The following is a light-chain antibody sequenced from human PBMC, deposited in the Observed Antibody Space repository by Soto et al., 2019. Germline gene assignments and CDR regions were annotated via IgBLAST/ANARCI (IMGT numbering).Light chain of an antibody. CDR2: EVS. CDR1: SSDIGTYNR. CDR3: SSYTTNNTVL. J-gene: IGLJ2*01. V-gene: IGLV2-18*02. Sequence: QSVLTQPPSVSGSPGQSVTISCTGTSSDIGTYNRVSWYQQPPGTAPKLMIYEVSNRPSGVPDRFSGSKSGNTASLTISGLQAEVEADFFCSSYTTNNTVLLGGGTKLTVL.